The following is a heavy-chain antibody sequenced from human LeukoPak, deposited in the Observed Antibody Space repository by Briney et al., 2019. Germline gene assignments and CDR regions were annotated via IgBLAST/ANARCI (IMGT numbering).Heavy chain of an antibody. CDR1: GYTFTSYY. D-gene: IGHD6-13*01. J-gene: IGHJ1*01. Sequence: ASVKVSCKASGYTFTSYYMHWVRQAPGQGLEWMGWINPNSGGTNYAQKFQGRVTMTRDTSISTAYMELSRLRSDDTAVYYCARGIAAVEYFQHWGQGTLVTVSS. CDR2: INPNSGGT. CDR3: ARGIAAVEYFQH. V-gene: IGHV1-2*02.